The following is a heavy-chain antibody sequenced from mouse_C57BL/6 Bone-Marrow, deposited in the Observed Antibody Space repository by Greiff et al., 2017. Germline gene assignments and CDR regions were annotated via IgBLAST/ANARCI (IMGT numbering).Heavy chain of an antibody. CDR3: ARRDYSNYGDY. CDR2: IYPGSGST. D-gene: IGHD2-5*01. CDR1: GSTFPSYW. J-gene: IGHJ2*01. Sequence: QVHVKQPGAELVKPGASVKMSCKASGSTFPSYWITWVKQRPGQGLEWIGDIYPGSGSTNYNEKFKSKATLTVDTSSSTAYMQLSSLTSEDSAVYYCARRDYSNYGDYWGQGTTLTVSS. V-gene: IGHV1-55*01.